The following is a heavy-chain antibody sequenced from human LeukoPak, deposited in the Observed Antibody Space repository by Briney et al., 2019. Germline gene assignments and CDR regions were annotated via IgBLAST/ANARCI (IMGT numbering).Heavy chain of an antibody. CDR2: ISSSSSYI. CDR1: GFTFSSYS. J-gene: IGHJ4*02. CDR3: ARDFPYYYDSSGYYYDY. V-gene: IGHV3-21*01. Sequence: GGSLRLSCAASGFTFSSYSMNWVRQAPGKGLEWVSSISSSSSYIYYADSVKGRVTISRDNAKNSLYLQMNSLRAEDTAVYYCARDFPYYYDSSGYYYDYWGQGTLVTVSS. D-gene: IGHD3-22*01.